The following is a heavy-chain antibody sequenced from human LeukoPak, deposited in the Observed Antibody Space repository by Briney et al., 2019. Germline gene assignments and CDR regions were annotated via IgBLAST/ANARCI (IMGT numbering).Heavy chain of an antibody. D-gene: IGHD3-9*01. CDR1: GGSISSGDYY. V-gene: IGHV4-30-4*08. J-gene: IGHJ2*01. CDR3: ARDDTNWYFDL. Sequence: PSQTLSLTCTVSGGSISSGDYYWSCIRQPPGKGLGWIGYIYYSGRPYYNPYLNRRVTISVDTSKNQCSLKLSSVTAADTAVYYCARDDTNWYFDLWGRGNLVTVPS. CDR2: IYYSGRP.